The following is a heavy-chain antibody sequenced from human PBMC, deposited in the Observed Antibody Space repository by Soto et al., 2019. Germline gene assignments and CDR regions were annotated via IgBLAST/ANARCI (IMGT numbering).Heavy chain of an antibody. CDR1: GYTFTSYG. CDR3: ARSEDGSIKNDAFDI. Sequence: ASVKVSCKASGYTFTSYGISWVRQAPGQGLEWMGWISAYNGNTNYAQKLQGRVTMTTDTSTSTAYMELRSLRSDDTAVYYCARSEDGSIKNDAFDIWGQGTMVTVSS. J-gene: IGHJ3*02. CDR2: ISAYNGNT. D-gene: IGHD3-9*01. V-gene: IGHV1-18*01.